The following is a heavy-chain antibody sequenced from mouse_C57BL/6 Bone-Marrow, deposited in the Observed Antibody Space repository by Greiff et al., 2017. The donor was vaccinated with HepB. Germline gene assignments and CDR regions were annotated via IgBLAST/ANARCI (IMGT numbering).Heavy chain of an antibody. J-gene: IGHJ1*03. Sequence: VKLQESGAELARPGASVKLSCKASGYTFTSYGISWVKQRTGQGLEWIGEIYPRSGNTYYNEKFKGKATLTADKSSSTAYMELRSLTSEDSAVYFCARPARYFDVWGTGTTVTVSS. CDR1: GYTFTSYG. V-gene: IGHV1-81*01. CDR3: ARPARYFDV. CDR2: IYPRSGNT.